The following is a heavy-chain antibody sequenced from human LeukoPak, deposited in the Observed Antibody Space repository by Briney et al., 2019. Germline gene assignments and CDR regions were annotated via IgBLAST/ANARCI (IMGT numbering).Heavy chain of an antibody. CDR3: ARDFGYGSGSFGAFDI. J-gene: IGHJ3*02. CDR1: GFTVSSNY. V-gene: IGHV3-53*01. Sequence: GGSLRLSCAASGFTVSSNYMSWVRQAPGKGLEWVSFIYTGGTTYYADSVRGRFTISRDNAKNSLYLQMNSLRAEDTAVYYCARDFGYGSGSFGAFDIWGQGTMVTVSS. CDR2: IYTGGTT. D-gene: IGHD3-10*01.